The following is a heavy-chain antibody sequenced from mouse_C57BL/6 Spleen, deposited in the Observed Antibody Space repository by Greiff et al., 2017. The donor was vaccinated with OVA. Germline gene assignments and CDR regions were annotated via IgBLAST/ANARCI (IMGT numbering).Heavy chain of an antibody. CDR1: GFSLTSYG. V-gene: IGHV2-5*01. CDR2: IWRGGST. Sequence: QVQLQQSGPGLVQPSQSLSITCTASGFSLTSYGVHWVSQSPGKGLEWLGVIWRGGSTDYYAAFLSRLSIIKDNSKHKVFYKMNSLQANDTAIYYGAKPHMFTATGYAMDYWGKGTSVTVSS. D-gene: IGHD2-2*01. J-gene: IGHJ4*01. CDR3: AKPHMFTATGYAMDY.